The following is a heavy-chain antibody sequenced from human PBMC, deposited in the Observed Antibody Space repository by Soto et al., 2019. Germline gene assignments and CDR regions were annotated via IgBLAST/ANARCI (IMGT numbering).Heavy chain of an antibody. V-gene: IGHV3-23*01. CDR2: ITLSGGSA. J-gene: IGHJ4*02. D-gene: IGHD3-22*01. CDR3: AKFGDYYYSLFDY. Sequence: GGSLRLSCASSGFTFSSYAMSWVRQAPGKGLEWVSVITLSGGSAYYADSVKGRFTISRDNSQNTLYLQMNSLRAEDTAVYYCAKFGDYYYSLFDYWGQGTLVTVSS. CDR1: GFTFSSYA.